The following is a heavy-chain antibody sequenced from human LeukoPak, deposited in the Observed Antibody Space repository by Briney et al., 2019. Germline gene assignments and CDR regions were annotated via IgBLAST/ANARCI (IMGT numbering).Heavy chain of an antibody. J-gene: IGHJ4*02. D-gene: IGHD4-17*01. CDR3: ATERSYGDYDDY. V-gene: IGHV3-7*01. CDR2: IKQDGSEK. CDR1: GFTFISYW. Sequence: GGSLRLSCAASGFTFISYWMSWVRQAPGKGLEWVANIKQDGSEKYYVDSVKGRFTISRDNAKNSLYLQMNSLRAEDTAVYYCATERSYGDYDDYWGQGTLVTVSS.